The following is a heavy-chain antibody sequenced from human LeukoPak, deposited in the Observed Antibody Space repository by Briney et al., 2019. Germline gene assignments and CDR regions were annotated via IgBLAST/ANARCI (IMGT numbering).Heavy chain of an antibody. Sequence: GGSLRLSCAASGFTFSSYSMYWVRQAPGKGLEWVSSISRSSSYIYYADSVKGRFTISRDNAKNSLYLQMNSLRAEDTAVYYCARLAVAGPFDYWGQGTLVTVSS. CDR2: ISRSSSYI. V-gene: IGHV3-21*01. CDR3: ARLAVAGPFDY. J-gene: IGHJ4*02. CDR1: GFTFSSYS. D-gene: IGHD6-19*01.